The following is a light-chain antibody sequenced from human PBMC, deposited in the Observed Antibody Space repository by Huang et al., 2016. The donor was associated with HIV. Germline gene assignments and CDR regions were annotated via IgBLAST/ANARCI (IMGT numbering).Light chain of an antibody. CDR2: GAS. CDR3: QQYGGSPIT. Sequence: EIVLTQSPGTLSLSPGERATLSCRASQSVNDNYLDWYQRTPGHAPRLLIYGASSRATGIPDRFSGSVSGTDFTLTIRRLEPEDFAVYYCQQYGGSPITFGQGTRLEIK. CDR1: QSVNDNY. V-gene: IGKV3-20*01. J-gene: IGKJ5*01.